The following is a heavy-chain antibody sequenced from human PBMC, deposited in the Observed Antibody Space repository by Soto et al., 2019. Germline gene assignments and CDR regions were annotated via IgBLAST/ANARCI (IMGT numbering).Heavy chain of an antibody. V-gene: IGHV3-30-3*01. Sequence: QPGGSLRLSCSVSGFTFSNYAMHWVRQSPGKGLEWVAVISYDGSNKYYADSVKGRFTISRDNSKNTLYLQMNSLRAEDTAVYYCARDRTPAVRLNWLDPWGQGTLVTVSS. CDR3: ARDRTPAVRLNWLDP. CDR2: ISYDGSNK. J-gene: IGHJ5*02. CDR1: GFTFSNYA. D-gene: IGHD2-2*01.